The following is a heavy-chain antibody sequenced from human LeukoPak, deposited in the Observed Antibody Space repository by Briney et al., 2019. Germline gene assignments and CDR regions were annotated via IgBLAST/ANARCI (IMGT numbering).Heavy chain of an antibody. CDR3: ARLPSYGDYGSNYFDY. J-gene: IGHJ4*02. V-gene: IGHV5-51*01. CDR2: IYPGDSDT. Sequence: GESLKISCKGSGYSFTSYWIGWVRQMPGKGLEWMGIIYPGDSDTRYSPSFQGQVTISADKSISSAYLQWSSLKASDTAMYYCARLPSYGDYGSNYFDYWGQGTLVTVSS. D-gene: IGHD4-17*01. CDR1: GYSFTSYW.